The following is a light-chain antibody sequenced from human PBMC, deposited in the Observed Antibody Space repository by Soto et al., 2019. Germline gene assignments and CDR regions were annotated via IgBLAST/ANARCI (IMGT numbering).Light chain of an antibody. Sequence: EIVLTQSPATLSVSPGERATLSCRASQSVSSYLAWYQQKPGQTQRLLIYGASTRATGIPDRFSGSVSWTELTLTIISLQSEDFAVYYCQQYNNWPPITFGQGTRLEIK. V-gene: IGKV3-15*01. CDR1: QSVSSY. J-gene: IGKJ5*01. CDR2: GAS. CDR3: QQYNNWPPIT.